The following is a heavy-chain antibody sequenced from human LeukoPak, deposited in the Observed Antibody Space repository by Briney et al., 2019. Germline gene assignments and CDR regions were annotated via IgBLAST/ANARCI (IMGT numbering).Heavy chain of an antibody. CDR2: ISSSSSHI. D-gene: IGHD2-8*01. Sequence: SGGSLRLSCAASGISLSDYYMSWIRQTPGKGLEWVSYISSSSSHINYADSVRGRFTISRDNAMNSVFLQMNSLRAEDTAVYYCATNEDSFTSWGQGALVTVSS. J-gene: IGHJ4*02. CDR1: GISLSDYY. CDR3: ATNEDSFTS. V-gene: IGHV3-11*03.